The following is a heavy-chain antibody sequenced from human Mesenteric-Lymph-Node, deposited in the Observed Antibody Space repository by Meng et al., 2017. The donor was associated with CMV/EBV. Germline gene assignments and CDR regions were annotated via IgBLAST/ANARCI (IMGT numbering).Heavy chain of an antibody. CDR2: INPNSGGT. CDR3: ARGKIGAPRAFDL. V-gene: IGHV1-2*02. CDR1: GYTFTGYY. D-gene: IGHD3-3*01. J-gene: IGHJ3*01. Sequence: ASAKVSCKASGYTFTGYYMNWVRQAAGQGLEWMGWINPNSGGTNYAQKFQGRVTMTRDTSISTAYMELSSLRSDDTAVYYCARGKIGAPRAFDLWGQGTMVTVSS.